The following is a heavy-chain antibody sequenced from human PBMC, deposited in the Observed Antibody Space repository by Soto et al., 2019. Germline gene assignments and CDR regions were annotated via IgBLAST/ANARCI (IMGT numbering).Heavy chain of an antibody. Sequence: GGSLRLSCAASGFTFSSYSMNWVRQAPGEGLEWVSSISSSSSYIYYADSVKGRFTISRDNAKNSLYLQMNSLRAEDTAVYYCARDLLRFLEWSPLSYYYYGMDVWGQGTTVTVSS. V-gene: IGHV3-21*01. D-gene: IGHD3-3*01. CDR1: GFTFSSYS. CDR3: ARDLLRFLEWSPLSYYYYGMDV. J-gene: IGHJ6*02. CDR2: ISSSSSYI.